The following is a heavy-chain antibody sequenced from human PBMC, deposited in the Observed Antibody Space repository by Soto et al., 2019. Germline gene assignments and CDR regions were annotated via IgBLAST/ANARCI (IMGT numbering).Heavy chain of an antibody. CDR3: ARDLAARDYYYYYGMDV. D-gene: IGHD6-25*01. Sequence: PSETLSLTCTVSGGSISSRSYYWGWIRQPPGKGMEWIGSIYYSGSTYDNPSLKSQVTISVDTSKNQFSLKLSSVTAADTAVYYCARDLAARDYYYYYGMDVWGQGATVT. CDR1: GGSISSRSYY. V-gene: IGHV4-39*02. J-gene: IGHJ6*02. CDR2: IYYSGST.